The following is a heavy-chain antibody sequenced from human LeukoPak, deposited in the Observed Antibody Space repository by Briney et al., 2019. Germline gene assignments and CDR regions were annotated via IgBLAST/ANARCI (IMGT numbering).Heavy chain of an antibody. D-gene: IGHD6-25*01. J-gene: IGHJ6*03. V-gene: IGHV4-34*01. Sequence: PSETLSLTCAVYGASFSGYYWSWLRQPPGQGREGLAEINNSETTNYNPSLKGLVTISVDTSTNPFSLRLSSVTAADTAVYYCASSRGYTSGLWYYYMDVWGKGTTVTVSS. CDR1: GASFSGYY. CDR3: ASSRGYTSGLWYYYMDV. CDR2: INNSETT.